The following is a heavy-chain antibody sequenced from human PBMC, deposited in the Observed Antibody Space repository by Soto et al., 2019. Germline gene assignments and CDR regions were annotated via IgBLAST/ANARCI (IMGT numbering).Heavy chain of an antibody. V-gene: IGHV5-10-1*01. CDR2: IDPSDSYT. CDR1: GYSFTSYW. Sequence: PGESLKISCKGSGYSFTSYWISWVRQMPGKGLEWMGRIDPSDSYTNYSPSFQGHVTISADKSISTAYLQWSSLKASDTAMYYCVRAHYYDSSGYRAVAFDIWGQGTMVTVSS. J-gene: IGHJ3*02. D-gene: IGHD3-22*01. CDR3: VRAHYYDSSGYRAVAFDI.